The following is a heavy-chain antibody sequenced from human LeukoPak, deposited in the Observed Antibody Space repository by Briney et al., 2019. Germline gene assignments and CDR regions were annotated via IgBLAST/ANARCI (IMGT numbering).Heavy chain of an antibody. D-gene: IGHD3-22*01. Sequence: GRSLRLSCAASGFTFSSYGMHWVRQAPDKGLEWVAVISYDGSNKYYADSVKGRFTISRDNSKNTLYLQMNSLRAEDTAVYYCAKVGLYYYDSSGYYLKDYYYYGMDVWGQGTTVTVSS. J-gene: IGHJ6*02. V-gene: IGHV3-30*18. CDR1: GFTFSSYG. CDR2: ISYDGSNK. CDR3: AKVGLYYYDSSGYYLKDYYYYGMDV.